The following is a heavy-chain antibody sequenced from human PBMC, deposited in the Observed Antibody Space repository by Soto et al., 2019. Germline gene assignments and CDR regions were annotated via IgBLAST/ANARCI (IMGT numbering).Heavy chain of an antibody. CDR3: ASMGYHYGSGSYPLDY. V-gene: IGHV4-59*08. Sequence: QVQLQESGPGLVKPSETLSLTCSVSGGSISSYYWTWIRQPPGKGLEWIGFMYNSGSTHYNPSLKRRVTISLDTSKNQVSLNLRSVTAADTAVYYCASMGYHYGSGSYPLDYWGQGTLVTVSS. D-gene: IGHD3-10*01. CDR1: GGSISSYY. CDR2: MYNSGST. J-gene: IGHJ4*02.